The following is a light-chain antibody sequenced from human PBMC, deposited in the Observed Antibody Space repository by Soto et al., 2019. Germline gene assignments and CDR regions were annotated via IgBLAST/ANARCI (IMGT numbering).Light chain of an antibody. CDR2: DAS. Sequence: EIVLTQSPATLSLSPGERATLSCRASQSVSSYLAWYQQKPGQAPKLPIYDASNMATGIPARFSGSGSGTDFTLTISSLDPEDFAVYYCQQRSNWPLTFGGGTKVEIK. CDR1: QSVSSY. V-gene: IGKV3-11*01. CDR3: QQRSNWPLT. J-gene: IGKJ4*01.